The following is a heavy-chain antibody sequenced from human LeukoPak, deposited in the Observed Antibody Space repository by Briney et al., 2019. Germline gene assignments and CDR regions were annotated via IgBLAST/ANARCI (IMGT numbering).Heavy chain of an antibody. Sequence: SETLSLTCTVSGDSVSSGSDYWSWIRQSPGKGLEWIGSIYYNGDTYYDPSLKSRISISIDTSKNQFSLNLNSMTAADSGVYYCARHLRFIVFGELLAFDTWGQGTRVIVSS. CDR1: GDSVSSGSDY. V-gene: IGHV4-39*01. D-gene: IGHD3-10*01. CDR3: ARHLRFIVFGELLAFDT. J-gene: IGHJ4*02. CDR2: IYYNGDT.